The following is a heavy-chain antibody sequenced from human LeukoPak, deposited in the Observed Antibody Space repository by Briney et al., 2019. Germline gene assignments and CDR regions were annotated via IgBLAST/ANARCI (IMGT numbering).Heavy chain of an antibody. CDR3: ARGSGYDSPDAFDI. D-gene: IGHD5-12*01. J-gene: IGHJ3*02. V-gene: IGHV1-69*04. CDR1: GGTFSSYA. Sequence: SVKVSCKASGGTFSSYAISWVRQAPGQGLEWMGRIIPILGIANYAQKFQGRVTITADKSTSTAYMELSSLRSEDTAVYYCARGSGYDSPDAFDIWGQGTMVTVSS. CDR2: IIPILGIA.